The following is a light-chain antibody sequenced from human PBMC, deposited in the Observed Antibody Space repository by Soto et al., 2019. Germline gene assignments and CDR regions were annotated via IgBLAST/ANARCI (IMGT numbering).Light chain of an antibody. CDR3: QQGHNWPLT. CDR2: GAS. V-gene: IGKV3-15*01. CDR1: QSINSE. Sequence: EIVMTQSPATLSLSPGERAALSCRASQSINSELAWYQHKPGQPPRLLIYGASTRATGVPARFTGSESGSEFTLTISGLQSVDFAVYYCQQGHNWPLTFGQGTRLEI. J-gene: IGKJ2*01.